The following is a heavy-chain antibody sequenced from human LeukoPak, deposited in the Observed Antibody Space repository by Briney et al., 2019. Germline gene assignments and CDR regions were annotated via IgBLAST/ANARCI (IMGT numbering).Heavy chain of an antibody. V-gene: IGHV6-1*01. Sequence: SQTLSLTSAISGDSVSSNSAAWNWIRQSPSRGLEWLGRTYYRFKWYNDYAVSVKSRITINPDTSKNQFSLKLSSVTAADTAVYYCAREKSGYDGVRWFDPWGQGTLVTVSS. CDR1: GDSVSSNSAA. D-gene: IGHD5-12*01. J-gene: IGHJ5*02. CDR3: AREKSGYDGVRWFDP. CDR2: TYYRFKWYN.